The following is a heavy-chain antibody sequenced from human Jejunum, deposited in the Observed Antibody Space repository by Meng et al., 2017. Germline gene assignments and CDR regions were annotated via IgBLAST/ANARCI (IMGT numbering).Heavy chain of an antibody. CDR2: ISVSTSST. V-gene: IGHV3-23*01. J-gene: IGHJ4*02. D-gene: IGHD1-14*01. CDR1: GFTFSSHT. Sequence: GESLKISCAASGFTFSSHTLSWVRQAPGKGLEWVSSISVSTSSTYYTDSVKGRFTISRDNSKNTLYLQMDSLRAEDTAVYYCAKLTTNWGQGTRVTVSS. CDR3: AKLTTN.